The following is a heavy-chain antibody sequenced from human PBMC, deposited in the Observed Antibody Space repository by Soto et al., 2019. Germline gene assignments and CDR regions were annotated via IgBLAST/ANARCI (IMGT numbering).Heavy chain of an antibody. CDR1: GFTFSSYS. J-gene: IGHJ5*02. V-gene: IGHV3-48*01. Sequence: GGSLRLSCAASGFTFSSYSMNWVRQAPGKGLEWVSYISSSSSTIYYADSVKGRFTISRDNAKNSLYLQMNSLRAEDTAVYYCARDELGYCSGGSCYSGWFDPWGQGTLVTVS. CDR2: ISSSSSTI. CDR3: ARDELGYCSGGSCYSGWFDP. D-gene: IGHD2-15*01.